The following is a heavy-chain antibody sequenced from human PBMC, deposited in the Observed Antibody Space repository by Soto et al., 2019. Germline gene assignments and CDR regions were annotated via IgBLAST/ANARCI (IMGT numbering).Heavy chain of an antibody. V-gene: IGHV4-39*01. D-gene: IGHD5-18*01. CDR3: ARSTIRGYSYGYNAFDI. Sequence: QLQLQESGPGLVKPSETLSLTCTVSGGSISSSSYYWGWIRQPPGKGLEWIGSIYYSGSTYYNPSLKGRVTISVDTSKNQFSLKLSSVTAADTAVYYCARSTIRGYSYGYNAFDIWGQGTMVTVSS. J-gene: IGHJ3*02. CDR1: GGSISSSSYY. CDR2: IYYSGST.